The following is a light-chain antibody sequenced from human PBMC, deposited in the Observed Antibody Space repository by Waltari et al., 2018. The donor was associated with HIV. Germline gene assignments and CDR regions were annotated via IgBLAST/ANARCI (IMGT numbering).Light chain of an antibody. CDR1: SSTIWRNY. J-gene: IGLJ3*02. V-gene: IGLV1-51*01. Sequence: QSVLTPPPSVSAATGQKVTISCSGSSSTIWRNYVSWYQQLPGAAPKLLIYDNTERPSGIPDRFAGSKSGTSATLGITGLQTGDEADYYCGTWDSSLGGWVFGGGTKLAVL. CDR3: GTWDSSLGGWV. CDR2: DNT.